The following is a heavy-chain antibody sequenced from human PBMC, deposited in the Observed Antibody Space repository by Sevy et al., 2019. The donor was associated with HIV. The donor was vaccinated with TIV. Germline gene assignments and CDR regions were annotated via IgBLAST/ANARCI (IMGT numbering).Heavy chain of an antibody. J-gene: IGHJ4*02. CDR1: GFTFSNYA. D-gene: IGHD3-10*01. V-gene: IGHV3-23*01. CDR2: ITDSGGST. Sequence: GGSLRLSCAASGFTFSNYAMTWVRQAPGKGLEWVSSITDSGGSTYYADSVKGRFTISRDNSKNTLDLQMSSLRADDTAVYYCAKDTSLWFGEPFDYWGQGTLVTVSS. CDR3: AKDTSLWFGEPFDY.